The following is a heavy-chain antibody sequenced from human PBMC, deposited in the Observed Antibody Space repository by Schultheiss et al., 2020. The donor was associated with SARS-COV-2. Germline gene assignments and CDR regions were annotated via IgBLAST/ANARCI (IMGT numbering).Heavy chain of an antibody. CDR1: GFTFSSYG. CDR3: ARDRIGEQYYYYYMDV. Sequence: GGSLRLSCAASGFTFSSYGMHWVRQAPGKGLEWVAVIWYDGSNKYYADSVKGRFTISRDNSKNTLYLQMNSLRAEDTAVYYCARDRIGEQYYYYYMDVWGKGTTVTVSS. V-gene: IGHV3-33*01. J-gene: IGHJ6*03. D-gene: IGHD3-10*01. CDR2: IWYDGSNK.